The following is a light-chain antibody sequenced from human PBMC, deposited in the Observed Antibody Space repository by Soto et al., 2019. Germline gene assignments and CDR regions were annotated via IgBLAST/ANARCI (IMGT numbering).Light chain of an antibody. V-gene: IGKV3-15*01. CDR1: RSVSSN. CDR3: QQYNSWPRT. CDR2: GAS. J-gene: IGKJ1*01. Sequence: EIVMTQSPVTLSVSPGERATLSCRASRSVSSNLAWYQQKLGQAPRLLIYGASTRATGIPARFSGSGSGTEFTLTISSLQSEDFVVYYSQQYNSWPRTFGQGTKVDIK.